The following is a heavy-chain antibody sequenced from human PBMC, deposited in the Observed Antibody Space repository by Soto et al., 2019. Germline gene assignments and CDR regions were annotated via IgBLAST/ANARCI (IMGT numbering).Heavy chain of an antibody. J-gene: IGHJ3*02. CDR2: IYYSGST. Sequence: PSETLSLTCTVSGGSISSGDYYWSWIRQPPGKGLEWIGYIYYSGSTYYNPSLKSRVTISVDTSKNQFSLKLSSVTAADTAVYYCAGGGGYSYGDDAFDIWGQGTMVTV. CDR3: AGGGGYSYGDDAFDI. V-gene: IGHV4-30-4*01. D-gene: IGHD5-18*01. CDR1: GGSISSGDYY.